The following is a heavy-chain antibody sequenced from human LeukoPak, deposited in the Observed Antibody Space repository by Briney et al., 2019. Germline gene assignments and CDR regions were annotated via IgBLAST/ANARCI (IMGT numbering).Heavy chain of an antibody. CDR2: IYSTGST. CDR3: ARDFSYFDY. Sequence: SETLSLTCRVSGGSIRSDYWSWIRQPLGKGLEWIGNIYSTGSTYYNPSLKSRVTISLDTSKNQFSLKLTSVTAADTAVYYCARDFSYFDYWGQGTLVTVSS. V-gene: IGHV4-59*01. CDR1: GGSIRSDY. J-gene: IGHJ4*02.